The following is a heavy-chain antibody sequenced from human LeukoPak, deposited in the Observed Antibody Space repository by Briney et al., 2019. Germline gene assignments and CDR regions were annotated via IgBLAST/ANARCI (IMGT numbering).Heavy chain of an antibody. J-gene: IGHJ4*02. D-gene: IGHD3-22*01. Sequence: PGGSLRLSCAASGFTFSSYEMNWVRQAPGKGLEWVSSISSSSSYIYYADSVKGRFTISRDNAKNSLYLQMNSLRAEDTAVYYCARDRRYYDSSGYPDYWGQGTLVTVSS. V-gene: IGHV3-21*01. CDR1: GFTFSSYE. CDR3: ARDRRYYDSSGYPDY. CDR2: ISSSSSYI.